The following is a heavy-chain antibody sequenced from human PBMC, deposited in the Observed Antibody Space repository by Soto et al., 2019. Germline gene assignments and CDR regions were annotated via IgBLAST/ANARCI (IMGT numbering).Heavy chain of an antibody. V-gene: IGHV3-48*01. CDR3: ASRLLPAASSGMDV. CDR1: GFTFSSSN. J-gene: IGHJ6*02. D-gene: IGHD2-2*01. CDR2: ISSGTSTI. Sequence: GGSLRLSCAASGFTFSSSNMNWVRQAPGKGLEWVSYISSGTSTIYYADSVKGRFTISRDIAQNSLYLQMNSLRAEDTAVYYCASRLLPAASSGMDVWGQGTTVTVSS.